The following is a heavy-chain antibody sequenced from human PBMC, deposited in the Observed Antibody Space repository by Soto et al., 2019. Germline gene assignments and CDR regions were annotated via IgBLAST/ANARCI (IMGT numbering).Heavy chain of an antibody. CDR1: GYTFTSYG. CDR3: ARSYYDYVWGSYRYTGSDY. J-gene: IGHJ4*02. Sequence: QVQLVQSGAEVKKPGASVKVSCKASGYTFTSYGISWVRQAPGQGLEWMGWISAYNGNTNYAQKLQGRVTMTTDTSTSTAYMELRSLRSYYTAVYYCARSYYDYVWGSYRYTGSDYWGQGTLVTVSS. D-gene: IGHD3-16*02. V-gene: IGHV1-18*04. CDR2: ISAYNGNT.